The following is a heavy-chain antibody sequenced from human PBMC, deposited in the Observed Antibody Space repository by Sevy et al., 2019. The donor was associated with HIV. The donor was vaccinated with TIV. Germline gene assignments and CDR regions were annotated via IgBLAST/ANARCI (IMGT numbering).Heavy chain of an antibody. CDR1: GFTFSSYG. CDR3: ARDSPRVTPVCDYGMDV. J-gene: IGHJ6*02. Sequence: GGSLRLSCAASGFTFSSYGMHWVRQAPGKGLEWVAVIWYDGSNKYYADSVKGRFTISRDNSKNTLYLQMNSLRAEDTAVYYCARDSPRVTPVCDYGMDVWGQGTTVTVSS. V-gene: IGHV3-33*01. CDR2: IWYDGSNK. D-gene: IGHD4-4*01.